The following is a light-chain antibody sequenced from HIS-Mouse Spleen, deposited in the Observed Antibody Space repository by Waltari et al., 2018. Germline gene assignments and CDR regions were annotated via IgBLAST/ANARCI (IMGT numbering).Light chain of an antibody. CDR2: QDS. Sequence: SYELTQPPSVSVSPGQTASIPCCGEKAGDKYACWYQQKPGQSPVLVIYQDSKRPSGIPERFSGSNSGNTATLTISGTQAMDEADYYCQAWDSSTAVFGAGTKVTVL. CDR1: KAGDKY. CDR3: QAWDSSTAV. V-gene: IGLV3-1*01. J-gene: IGLJ1*01.